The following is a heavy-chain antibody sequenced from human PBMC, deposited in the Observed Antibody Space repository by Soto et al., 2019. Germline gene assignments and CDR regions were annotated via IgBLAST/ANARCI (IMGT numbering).Heavy chain of an antibody. V-gene: IGHV3-9*01. CDR2: ISWNSGSTM. J-gene: IGHJ4*02. CDR1: GFTFDDYA. CDR3: ARDKYSSTSGTTLDY. Sequence: EVQLVESGGGLVQPGRSLRLSCAASGFTFDDYAMHWVRQAPGKGLEWVSGISWNSGSTMYYADSVQGRFTISRDNAKNSLYLQMNSLRAEDTAVYYCARDKYSSTSGTTLDYWGQGTLVTVSS. D-gene: IGHD6-13*01.